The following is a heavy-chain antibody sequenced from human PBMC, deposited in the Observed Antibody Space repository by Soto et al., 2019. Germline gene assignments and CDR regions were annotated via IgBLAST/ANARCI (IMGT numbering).Heavy chain of an antibody. V-gene: IGHV4-61*01. D-gene: IGHD6-13*01. J-gene: IGHJ1*01. Sequence: SETLSLTCTVSGGSVSSGNYYWSWIRQPPGKGLEWIGVIYHSGSTNYNPSLKSRVTMSLDKSNNQFSLKLSSVTAADTAVYYCTRENPGIALWGQGALVTVSS. CDR2: IYHSGST. CDR3: TRENPGIAL. CDR1: GGSVSSGNYY.